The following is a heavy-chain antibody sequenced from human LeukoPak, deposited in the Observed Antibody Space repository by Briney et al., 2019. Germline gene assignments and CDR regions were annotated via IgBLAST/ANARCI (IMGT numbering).Heavy chain of an antibody. CDR2: IRYDGSNK. V-gene: IGHV3-30*02. Sequence: GGTLRLSCAASGFTFSSYGMHWVRQAPGKGLEWVAFIRYDGSNKYYADSVKGRFTISRDNSKNTLYLQMNSLRAEDTAVYYCAKDHRAYCGGDCVDFDYWGQGTLVTVSS. CDR1: GFTFSSYG. CDR3: AKDHRAYCGGDCVDFDY. J-gene: IGHJ4*02. D-gene: IGHD2-21*02.